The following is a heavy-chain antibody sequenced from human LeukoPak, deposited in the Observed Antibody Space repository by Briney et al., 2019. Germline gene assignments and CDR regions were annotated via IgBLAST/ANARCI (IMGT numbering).Heavy chain of an antibody. CDR3: ARADYYDFDS. CDR1: GFTFSSYG. D-gene: IGHD3-10*01. Sequence: GGSLRLSCAASGFTFSSYGMHWVRQAPGRGLEWVAVISFDANNIYYADSVKGRFTISRDNSNNTLYLQVNSLRAEDTAVYYCARADYYDFDSWGQGTLVTVSS. CDR2: ISFDANNI. V-gene: IGHV3-30*03. J-gene: IGHJ4*02.